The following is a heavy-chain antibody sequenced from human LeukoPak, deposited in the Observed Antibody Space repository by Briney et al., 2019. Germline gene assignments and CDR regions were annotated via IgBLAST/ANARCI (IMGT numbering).Heavy chain of an antibody. CDR1: GFTFSSYE. CDR2: ISSRGATI. V-gene: IGHV3-48*03. CDR3: ARVRGTYGGNLPGDY. D-gene: IGHD4-23*01. J-gene: IGHJ4*02. Sequence: GGSLRLSCAASGFTFSSYEMNWVRQAPGKGLEWVSYISSRGATIYYADSVKGRFTISRDNAKNSLFLQMNSLRAEDTAVYYCARVRGTYGGNLPGDYWGQGTLVTVSS.